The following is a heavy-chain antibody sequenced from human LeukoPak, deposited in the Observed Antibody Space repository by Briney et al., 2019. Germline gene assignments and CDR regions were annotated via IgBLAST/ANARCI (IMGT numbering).Heavy chain of an antibody. D-gene: IGHD6-19*01. V-gene: IGHV3-23*01. Sequence: GGSLRLSCAASGFTFSSYAMSWVRQAPGKGLEWVSAISGSGGSTYYADSVKGRFTISRDNSKNTLYLQMNSLRAEDTAVYYCAKGGSSGWYGVAYYYGMDVWGQGTTATVSS. CDR3: AKGGSSGWYGVAYYYGMDV. CDR2: ISGSGGST. CDR1: GFTFSSYA. J-gene: IGHJ6*02.